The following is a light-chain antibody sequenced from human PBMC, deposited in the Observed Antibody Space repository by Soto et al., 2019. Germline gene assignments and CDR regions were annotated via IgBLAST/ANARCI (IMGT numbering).Light chain of an antibody. CDR1: QSVSSSY. V-gene: IGKV3-20*01. CDR3: QQYGSSPRT. Sequence: EIVLTQSPGTLSLSPGERATLSCRASQSVSSSYFAWYQQKPGQAHRLLIYDASSRATGIPDRFSGSGSGTDFTLTISRLEPEDFAVYYCQQYGSSPRTFGQGTKVEIK. CDR2: DAS. J-gene: IGKJ1*01.